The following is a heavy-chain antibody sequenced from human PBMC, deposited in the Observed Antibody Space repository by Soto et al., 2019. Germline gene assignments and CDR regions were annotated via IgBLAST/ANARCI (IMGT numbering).Heavy chain of an antibody. V-gene: IGHV1-18*01. CDR1: GYTFTSYG. CDR2: IGANNGKR. Sequence: QLVQSGAAAKMPGASVKVSCKASGYTFTSYGISWVRQAPEQGLEWMGWIGANNGKRSSSQNLPDTVTLPTDTSTRTSYIELRSLRSDDTAVYYCTLYGGGAPCSTGYWGQGTQVTVSS. D-gene: IGHD2-21*01. J-gene: IGHJ4*02. CDR3: TLYGGGAPCSTGY.